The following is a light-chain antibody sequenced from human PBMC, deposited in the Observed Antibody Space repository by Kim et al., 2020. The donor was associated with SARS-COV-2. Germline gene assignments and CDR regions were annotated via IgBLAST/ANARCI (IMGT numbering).Light chain of an antibody. CDR3: QVWHSNSDHYV. Sequence: SYELTQPPSVSVAPGKTARITCGGNNIGSKSVYWYQQKPGQAPVLVIYYNSDRPSGIPERFSGSNSGNTATLTISRVEAGDEADYYCQVWHSNSDHYVF. V-gene: IGLV3-21*04. CDR2: YNS. CDR1: NIGSKS. J-gene: IGLJ1*01.